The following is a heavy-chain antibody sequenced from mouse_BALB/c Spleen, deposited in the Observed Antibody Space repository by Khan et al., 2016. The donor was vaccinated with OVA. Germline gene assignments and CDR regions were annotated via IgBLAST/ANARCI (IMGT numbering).Heavy chain of an antibody. CDR2: ISYSGST. Sequence: EVQLQESGPGLVKPSQSLSLTCTVTGYSITSDYAWNWIRQFPRNKLEWMGYISYSGSTSSHPSLKSRISITRDQSKNQFFLQLNSVTTEDTATYFCARSGYEAWFAYLGQGTLVTVSA. CDR1: GYSITSDYA. V-gene: IGHV3-2*02. J-gene: IGHJ3*01. CDR3: ARSGYEAWFAY. D-gene: IGHD2-14*01.